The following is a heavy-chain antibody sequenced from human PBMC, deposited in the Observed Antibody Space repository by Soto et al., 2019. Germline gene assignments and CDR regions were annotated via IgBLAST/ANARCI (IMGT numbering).Heavy chain of an antibody. D-gene: IGHD2-21*02. CDR2: TYYRSKWYN. V-gene: IGHV6-1*01. CDR3: ARGSSSRYCGGDCYSEDLFDY. Sequence: PSQTLSLTCAISGDSVSSNSAAWNWIRQSPSRGLEWLGRTYYRSKWYNDYAVSVKSRITINPDTSKNQFSLQLNSVTPEDTAVYYCARGSSSRYCGGDCYSEDLFDYWGQGTLVTVS. J-gene: IGHJ4*02. CDR1: GDSVSSNSAA.